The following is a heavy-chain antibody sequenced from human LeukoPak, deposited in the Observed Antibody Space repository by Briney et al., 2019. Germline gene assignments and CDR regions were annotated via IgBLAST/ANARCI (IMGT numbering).Heavy chain of an antibody. CDR3: AKLWENDYGDY. J-gene: IGHJ4*02. CDR2: IFSASYT. CDR1: GFTVSSNY. V-gene: IGHV3-53*01. Sequence: PGRSLRLSCAASGFTVSSNYMSWVRQAPGKGLEWVSVIFSASYTFYANSLKGRFTISRDTSKNTLYLQMNSLRAEDTAVYYCAKLWENDYGDYWGQGTLVTVSS. D-gene: IGHD3-16*01.